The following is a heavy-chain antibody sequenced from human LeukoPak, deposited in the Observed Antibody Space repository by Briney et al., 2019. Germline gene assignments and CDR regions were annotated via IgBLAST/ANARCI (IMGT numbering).Heavy chain of an antibody. J-gene: IGHJ3*02. CDR2: ISSSSSYI. V-gene: IGHV3-21*01. CDR1: GFTFSSYS. Sequence: GGSLRLSCAASGFTFSSYSMNWVRQAPGKGLEWVSSISSSSSYIYYADSVKGRFTISRDNAKNSLYLQMNSLRAEDTAVYYCAREPKDYGGNSVSSSDAFDIWGQGTMVTVSS. D-gene: IGHD4-23*01. CDR3: AREPKDYGGNSVSSSDAFDI.